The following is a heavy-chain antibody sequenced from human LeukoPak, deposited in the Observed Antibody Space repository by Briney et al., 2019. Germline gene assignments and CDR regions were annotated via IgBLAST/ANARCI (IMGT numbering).Heavy chain of an antibody. CDR3: ARHGERYSSGWYYFDY. D-gene: IGHD6-19*01. CDR1: GGSFSGYY. Sequence: SETLSLTCAVYGGSFSGYYWSWIRQPPGKGLEWIGEINHSGSTNYNPSLKSRVTISVDTSKNQFSLKLSSVTAADTAVYYCARHGERYSSGWYYFDYWGQGTLVTVSS. J-gene: IGHJ4*02. V-gene: IGHV4-34*01. CDR2: INHSGST.